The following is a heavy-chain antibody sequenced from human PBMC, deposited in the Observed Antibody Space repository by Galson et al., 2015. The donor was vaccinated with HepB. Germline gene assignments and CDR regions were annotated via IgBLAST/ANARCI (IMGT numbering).Heavy chain of an antibody. CDR1: GFTFSSYS. D-gene: IGHD2-2*01. Sequence: SLRLSCAASGFTFSSYSMNWVRQAPGKGLEWVSYISSSSSTIYYADSVKGRFTISRDNAKNSLYLQMNSLRAEDTAVYYCARDRRAVPAAIYYWGQGTLVTVSS. J-gene: IGHJ4*02. V-gene: IGHV3-48*01. CDR3: ARDRRAVPAAIYY. CDR2: ISSSSSTI.